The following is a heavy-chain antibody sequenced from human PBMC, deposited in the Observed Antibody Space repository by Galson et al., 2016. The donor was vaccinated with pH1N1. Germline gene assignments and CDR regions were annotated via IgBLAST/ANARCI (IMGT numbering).Heavy chain of an antibody. CDR3: AKSPLFDGDYVGGLHY. J-gene: IGHJ4*02. CDR1: GFTFSSYG. Sequence: SLRLSCAASGFTFSSYGMHWVRQAPGKGLEWVAVISYDGSNKYYADSVKGRFTISRDNSKNTLYLQMNSLRAEDTAVYYCAKSPLFDGDYVGGLHYWGQGTLVTVSS. CDR2: ISYDGSNK. D-gene: IGHD4-17*01. V-gene: IGHV3-30*18.